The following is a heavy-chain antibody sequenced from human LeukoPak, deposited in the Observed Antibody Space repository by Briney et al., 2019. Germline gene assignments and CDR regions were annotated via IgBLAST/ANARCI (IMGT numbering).Heavy chain of an antibody. Sequence: AGGSLRLSCAASGFTFSSYSMNWVRQAPGKGLEWVSSISSSSSYIYYADSVKGRFTISRDNAKNSLYLQMNSLRAEDTAVYYCARCYDFWSVQGPFDYWGQGTLVTVSS. CDR1: GFTFSSYS. CDR3: ARCYDFWSVQGPFDY. J-gene: IGHJ4*02. CDR2: ISSSSSYI. D-gene: IGHD3-3*01. V-gene: IGHV3-21*01.